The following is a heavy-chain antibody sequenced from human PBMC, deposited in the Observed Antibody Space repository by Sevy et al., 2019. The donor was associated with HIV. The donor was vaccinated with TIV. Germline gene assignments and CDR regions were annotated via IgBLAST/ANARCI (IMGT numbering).Heavy chain of an antibody. CDR1: GFTFSSYG. CDR2: ISYDGSNK. J-gene: IGHJ5*01. D-gene: IGHD3-10*01. Sequence: GGSLRLSCAASGFTFSSYGMHWVRQAPGKGLEWVAVISYDGSNKDYADSVKGRFTISRDNSKNTLYLQMNSLGAEDTAVYYCAKSEWFGELGGWFDSWGQGSLVTVSS. V-gene: IGHV3-30*18. CDR3: AKSEWFGELGGWFDS.